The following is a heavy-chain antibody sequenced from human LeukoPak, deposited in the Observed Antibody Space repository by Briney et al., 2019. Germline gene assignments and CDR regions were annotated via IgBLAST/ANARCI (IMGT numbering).Heavy chain of an antibody. J-gene: IGHJ4*02. D-gene: IGHD4-17*01. CDR2: ISSSGSTI. Sequence: PGGSLRLSCAASGFTFSSYWMSWVRQAPGKGLEWVSYISSSGSTIYYADSVKGRFTISRDNAKNSLYLQTNSLRAEDTAVYYCARVSYGDYHVDYWGQGTLVTVSS. CDR3: ARVSYGDYHVDY. CDR1: GFTFSSYW. V-gene: IGHV3-48*04.